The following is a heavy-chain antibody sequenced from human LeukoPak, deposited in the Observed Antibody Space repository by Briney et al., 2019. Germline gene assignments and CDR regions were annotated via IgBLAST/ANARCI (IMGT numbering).Heavy chain of an antibody. CDR3: AHSGSYFDY. D-gene: IGHD1-26*01. CDR1: GFTFSHYW. J-gene: IGHJ4*02. V-gene: IGHV3-7*01. CDR2: IKEDGSER. Sequence: PGGSLRLSCAASGFTFSHYWMSWVRQAPGKGLEWVANIKEDGSERNYVDSVKGRFTISRDNGKNSVYLQMDSLRAEDTAFDHCAHSGSYFDYLGQGTLVTVSS.